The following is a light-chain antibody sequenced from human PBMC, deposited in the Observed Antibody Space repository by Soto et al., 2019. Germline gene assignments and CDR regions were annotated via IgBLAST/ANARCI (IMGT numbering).Light chain of an antibody. J-gene: IGLJ1*01. Sequence: QSALTQPASVSGSPGQSVTISCTGTSSDVGTYNLVSWYQQHPGKVPKLMIYDVSKRPSGVPDRFSGSKSGSTASLTISGLQAEDEADYYCCSYAGSYTYVFGPGTKLTVL. V-gene: IGLV2-11*01. CDR2: DVS. CDR1: SSDVGTYNL. CDR3: CSYAGSYTYV.